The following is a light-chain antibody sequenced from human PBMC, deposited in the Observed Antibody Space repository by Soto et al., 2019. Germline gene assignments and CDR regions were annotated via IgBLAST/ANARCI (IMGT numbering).Light chain of an antibody. J-gene: IGLJ2*01. CDR1: KNDIGVYDF. CDR3: CSYGGAYTFVI. Sequence: QSVLTQPPSASGSPGQSVTISCTGTKNDIGVYDFVSWYQHHPGKAPRLIIYEVVQRPSGVPDRFSGSKSGNTASLTVSGLQAADEADYFCCSYGGAYTFVIFGGGTKLPS. V-gene: IGLV2-8*01. CDR2: EVV.